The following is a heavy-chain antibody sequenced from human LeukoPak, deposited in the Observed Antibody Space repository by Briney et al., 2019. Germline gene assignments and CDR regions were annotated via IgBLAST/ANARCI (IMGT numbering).Heavy chain of an antibody. CDR1: GGSISSYF. J-gene: IGHJ4*02. D-gene: IGHD3-22*01. Sequence: PSETLSLTCTLSGGSISSYFWSWIRQPPGQGLEWVGYIYYSGSTQYNPSLRSRVTVSVDTSKNQFSLKLNSMTASDTGVYCCVRAYENDSSGYFFDYWGQGTLVTVSS. CDR3: VRAYENDSSGYFFDY. CDR2: IYYSGST. V-gene: IGHV4-59*01.